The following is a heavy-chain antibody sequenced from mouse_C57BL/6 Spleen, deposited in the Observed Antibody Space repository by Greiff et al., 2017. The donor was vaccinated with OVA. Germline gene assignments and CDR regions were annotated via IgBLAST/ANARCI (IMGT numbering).Heavy chain of an antibody. CDR2: IRNNANNHAT. V-gene: IGHV6-6*01. CDR3: TRDYYGSSSY. Sequence: EVKVEESGGGLVQPGGSMKLSCAASGFTFSDAWMDWVRQSPEKGLEWVAEIRNNANNHATYYAESVKGRFTISRDDSKSSVYLQMNSLRAEDAGIYYCTRDYYGSSSYWGQGTTLTVSA. CDR1: GFTFSDAW. J-gene: IGHJ2*01. D-gene: IGHD1-1*01.